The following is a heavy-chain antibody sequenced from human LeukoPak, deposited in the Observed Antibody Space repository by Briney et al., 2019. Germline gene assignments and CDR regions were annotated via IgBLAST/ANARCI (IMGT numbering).Heavy chain of an antibody. J-gene: IGHJ3*02. V-gene: IGHV4-39*01. CDR3: ARFPPTDAFDI. CDR2: IYYSGST. Sequence: SETLSLTCTVSGGSISSSSYYWGWIRQPPGTGLVWIGSIYYSGSTYYNPSLKSRVTISVDTSKNQFSLKLSPVTAADTAVYYCARFPPTDAFDIWGQGTMVTVSS. CDR1: GGSISSSSYY.